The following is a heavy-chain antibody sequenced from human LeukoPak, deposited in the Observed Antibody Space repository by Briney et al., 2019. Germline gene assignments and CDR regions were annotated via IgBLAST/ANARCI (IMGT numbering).Heavy chain of an antibody. CDR1: GGSISSSSYY. D-gene: IGHD5-18*01. CDR3: ARYPTAMVSFDY. Sequence: SETLSLTCTVSGGSISSSSYYWGWIRQPPGKGLEWIGSIYYSGNTYYNPSLKSRVAISVDTSKNQFSLRLGSVTAADTAVYYCARYPTAMVSFDYWGQGTLVTVSS. CDR2: IYYSGNT. J-gene: IGHJ4*02. V-gene: IGHV4-39*01.